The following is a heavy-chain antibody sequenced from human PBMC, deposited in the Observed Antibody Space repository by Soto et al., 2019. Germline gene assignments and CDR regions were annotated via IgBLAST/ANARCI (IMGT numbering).Heavy chain of an antibody. D-gene: IGHD1-26*01. CDR2: INHSGSS. CDR1: GGSFSGYY. Sequence: SETLSLTCAVYGGSFSGYYWSWIRQPPEKGLEGIGEINHSGSSNYNPSLKSRVTISLDTSKNQFSLKLSSVTAADTAVYYCARHKVGATFMVYHYGMDVWGQGTTVTVS. V-gene: IGHV4-34*01. CDR3: ARHKVGATFMVYHYGMDV. J-gene: IGHJ6*02.